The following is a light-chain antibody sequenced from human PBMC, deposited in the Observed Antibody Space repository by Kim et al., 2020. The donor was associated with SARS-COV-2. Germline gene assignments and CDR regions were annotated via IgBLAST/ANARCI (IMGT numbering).Light chain of an antibody. Sequence: DIQMTPSPSTLSASVRDRVTITCRASQSITTWLAWYQLKPGKVPKLLIYKASNLQSGVPSRFSGSGSETEFTLTISSLQPDDFATYYCQQYHSYPWTFGQGTKVDIK. CDR3: QQYHSYPWT. CDR1: QSITTW. V-gene: IGKV1-5*03. J-gene: IGKJ1*01. CDR2: KAS.